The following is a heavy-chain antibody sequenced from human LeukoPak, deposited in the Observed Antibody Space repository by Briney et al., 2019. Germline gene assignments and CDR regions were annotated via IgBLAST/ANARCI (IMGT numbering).Heavy chain of an antibody. D-gene: IGHD6-13*01. Sequence: SDTLSLPYTVSGGSISSYYWPWLRPPPGKGLEWIGYIYYSGSTNYNPSLKSRVTISVDTSKNQFSLKLSSVTAADTAVYYCARVSSSWYQDWYFDLWGRGTLVTVSS. CDR1: GGSISSYY. CDR3: ARVSSSWYQDWYFDL. CDR2: IYYSGST. V-gene: IGHV4-59*12. J-gene: IGHJ2*01.